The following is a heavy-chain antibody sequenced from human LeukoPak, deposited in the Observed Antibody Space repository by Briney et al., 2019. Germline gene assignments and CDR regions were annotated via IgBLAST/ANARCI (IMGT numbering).Heavy chain of an antibody. CDR3: ARPRWELGMVLAFDI. D-gene: IGHD4/OR15-4a*01. CDR1: GGSITSYNYY. J-gene: IGHJ3*02. Sequence: SETLSLTCTVSGGSITSYNYYWGWIRQPPGKGLEWIGSVYYSGSTYYNPPLRSRITVSVDTSKNQFSLKLRSVTAADTAVYYCARPRWELGMVLAFDIWGQGTMVTVSS. V-gene: IGHV4-39*01. CDR2: VYYSGST.